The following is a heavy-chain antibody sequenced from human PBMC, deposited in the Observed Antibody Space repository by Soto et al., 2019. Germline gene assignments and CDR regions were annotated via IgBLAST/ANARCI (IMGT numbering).Heavy chain of an antibody. Sequence: GGSLRLSCAASGFTFSSYAMSWVRQAPGKGLEWVSAISGSGGSTYYADSVKGRFTISRDNSKNTLYLQMNSLRAEDTAVYYCAKDQTSTVAGGLEPYYYYGMDVWGQGTTVTVSS. CDR1: GFTFSSYA. CDR3: AKDQTSTVAGGLEPYYYYGMDV. J-gene: IGHJ6*02. D-gene: IGHD6-19*01. V-gene: IGHV3-23*01. CDR2: ISGSGGST.